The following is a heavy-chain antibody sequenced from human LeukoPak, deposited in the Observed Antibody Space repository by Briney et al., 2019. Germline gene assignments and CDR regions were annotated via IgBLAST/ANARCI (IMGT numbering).Heavy chain of an antibody. CDR3: ASSGVVVWDLGAFDI. D-gene: IGHD2-15*01. CDR1: GGSISSDDYY. V-gene: IGHV4-30-4*02. J-gene: IGHJ3*02. Sequence: PSETLSLTCTVSGGSISSDDYYWSWIRQPPGKGLEWIGYIHYSGTTYYNPSLKSRVTISIDTSKSQFSLKLSSVTAADTAVYYCASSGVVVWDLGAFDIWGQGTMVTVSS. CDR2: IHYSGTT.